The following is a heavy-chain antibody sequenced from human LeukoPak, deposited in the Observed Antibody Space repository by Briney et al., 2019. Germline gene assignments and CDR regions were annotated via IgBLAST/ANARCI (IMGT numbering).Heavy chain of an antibody. CDR3: ARDLCTELLQECYFDY. V-gene: IGHV3-30-3*01. Sequence: GGSLRLSCAASGFTFSSYAMPWVRQAPAKGLEWVAVISYDGSNKYYADSVKGRFTISRDNSKNTLYLQMNSLRAEDTAVYYCARDLCTELLQECYFDYWGQGTLVTVSS. D-gene: IGHD1-26*01. CDR1: GFTFSSYA. CDR2: ISYDGSNK. J-gene: IGHJ4*02.